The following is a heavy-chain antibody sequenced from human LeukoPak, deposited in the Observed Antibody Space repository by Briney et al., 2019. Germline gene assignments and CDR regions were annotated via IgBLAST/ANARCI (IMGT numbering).Heavy chain of an antibody. CDR1: GFTFTSYG. V-gene: IGHV3-30*02. J-gene: IGHJ4*02. CDR3: AKDISGSWSIDY. Sequence: GGSLRLSCAASGFTFTSYGIHWVRQAPGRGLEWVAFIRYDGSNKYYADSVKGRFTISRDNSKNTLYLQMNSLRAEDTAVYYCAKDISGSWSIDYWGQGTLVTVSS. CDR2: IRYDGSNK. D-gene: IGHD6-13*01.